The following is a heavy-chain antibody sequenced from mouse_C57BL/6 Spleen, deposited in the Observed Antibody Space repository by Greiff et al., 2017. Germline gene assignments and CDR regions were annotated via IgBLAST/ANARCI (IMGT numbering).Heavy chain of an antibody. V-gene: IGHV1-53*01. CDR3: ASEGGTDFDY. Sequence: QVQLQQPGTELVKPGASVKLSCKASGYTFTSYWMHWVKQRPGQGLEWIGNINPSNGGTNYNEKFKSKATLTVDKSSRTSYRQLSSLTSEDSSVYYCASEGGTDFDYWGQGTTLTVSS. D-gene: IGHD4-1*01. J-gene: IGHJ2*01. CDR1: GYTFTSYW. CDR2: INPSNGGT.